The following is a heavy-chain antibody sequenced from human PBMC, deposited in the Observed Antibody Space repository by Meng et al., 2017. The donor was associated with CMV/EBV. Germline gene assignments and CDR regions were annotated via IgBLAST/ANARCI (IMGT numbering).Heavy chain of an antibody. CDR1: GGTFSSYA. Sequence: SVKVSCKASGGTFSSYAISWVRQAPGQGLEWMGGIIPIFGTANYAQKFQGRVTITTDESTSTAYMVLSSLRSEDTAVYYCARVELNTAMSGYGMDVWGQGTTVTVSS. J-gene: IGHJ6*02. V-gene: IGHV1-69*05. D-gene: IGHD5-18*01. CDR3: ARVELNTAMSGYGMDV. CDR2: IIPIFGTA.